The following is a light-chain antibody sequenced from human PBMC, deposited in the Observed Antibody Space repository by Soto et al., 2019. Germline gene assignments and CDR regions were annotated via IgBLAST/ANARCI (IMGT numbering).Light chain of an antibody. CDR2: AAS. J-gene: IGKJ3*01. CDR1: QGIYNY. V-gene: IGKV1-27*01. CDR3: QNFHSDSFT. Sequence: DIQMTQSPSSLSASVGDRVTITCRASQGIYNYLAWYQQKPGKVPKLLIYAASALATGVPARFSGSGSGTEFTLTISSLQPEDFATYYCQNFHSDSFTFGRGTRVDIK.